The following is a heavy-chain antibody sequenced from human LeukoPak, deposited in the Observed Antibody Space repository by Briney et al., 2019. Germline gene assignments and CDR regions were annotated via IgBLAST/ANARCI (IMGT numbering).Heavy chain of an antibody. CDR2: IYYSGST. CDR3: ARGRRNYYGSGSYYLDY. J-gene: IGHJ4*02. V-gene: IGHV4-59*12. Sequence: SETLSLTCTVSGGSISSYYWSWIRQPPGKGLEWIGYIYYSGSTNYNPSLKSRVTISVDTSKNQFSLKLSSVTAADTAVYYCARGRRNYYGSGSYYLDYWGQGTLVTVSS. D-gene: IGHD3-10*01. CDR1: GGSISSYY.